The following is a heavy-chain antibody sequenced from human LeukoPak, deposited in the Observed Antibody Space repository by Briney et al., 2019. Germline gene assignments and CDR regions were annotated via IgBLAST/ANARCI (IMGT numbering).Heavy chain of an antibody. V-gene: IGHV4-34*01. CDR1: GGSFSGYY. Sequence: SETLSLTCAVYGGSFSGYYWSWIRQPPGKGLEWIGEINHSGSTNYNPSLKSRVTISVDTSKNQFSLKLSSVTAADTAVYYCARDSAAGDHDAFDIWGQGTMVTVSS. J-gene: IGHJ3*02. D-gene: IGHD6-13*01. CDR2: INHSGST. CDR3: ARDSAAGDHDAFDI.